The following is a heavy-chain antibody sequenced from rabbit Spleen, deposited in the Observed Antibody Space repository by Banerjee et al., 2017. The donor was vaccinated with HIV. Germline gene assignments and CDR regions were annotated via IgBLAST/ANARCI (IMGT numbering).Heavy chain of an antibody. J-gene: IGHJ2*01. CDR1: GFSFSSRDY. Sequence: QSLEESGGDLVKPGASLTLTCKASGFSFSSRDYMCWVRQAPGQGLDWISCIAGSSRGFTSSATWSKCRFSCSKTSSTTGMIQMNSLTFASTAAYFCARDTRSSFLSYGTSRWGPGTLVTVS. CDR3: ARDTRSSFLSYGTSR. D-gene: IGHD6-1*01. CDR2: IAGSSRGFT. V-gene: IGHV1S40*01.